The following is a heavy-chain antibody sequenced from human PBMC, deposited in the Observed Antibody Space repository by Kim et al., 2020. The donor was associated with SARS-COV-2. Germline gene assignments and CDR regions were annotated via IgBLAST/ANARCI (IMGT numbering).Heavy chain of an antibody. Sequence: SETLSLTCAVSGGSSSSSNWWSWVRQPPGKGLEWIGEIYHSGSTNYNPSLKSRVTISVDKSKNQFSLKLSSVTAADTAVYYCARGAYCGGDCYSGDAFGIWGQGTMVTVSS. D-gene: IGHD2-21*02. CDR3: ARGAYCGGDCYSGDAFGI. CDR1: GGSSSSSNW. CDR2: IYHSGST. J-gene: IGHJ3*02. V-gene: IGHV4-4*02.